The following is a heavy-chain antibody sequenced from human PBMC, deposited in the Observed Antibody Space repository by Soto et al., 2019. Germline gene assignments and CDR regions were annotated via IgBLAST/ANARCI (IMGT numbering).Heavy chain of an antibody. D-gene: IGHD3-22*01. V-gene: IGHV4-39*01. CDR1: GGSISSKNYY. CDR3: ARRPSYYYDSSGFDPFDY. CDR2: IYYSGTT. Sequence: PSETLSLTCSVSGGSISSKNYYWGWIRQPPGKGLEWIGIIYYSGTTYYNPSLKSRVIISVDTSKNQFSLKLSSVTAADTAVYYFARRPSYYYDSSGFDPFDYWGQGTLVTVSS. J-gene: IGHJ4*02.